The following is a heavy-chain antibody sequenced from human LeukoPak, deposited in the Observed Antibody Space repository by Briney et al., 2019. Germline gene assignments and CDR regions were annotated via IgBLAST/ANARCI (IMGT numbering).Heavy chain of an antibody. V-gene: IGHV3-21*01. Sequence: GGSLRLSCAASGFTFSSYRMNWVRQAPGKGLEWVSPISSSSSYIYSADSMKGRFTISRDNAKNSLYLQMNSLRAEDTAVYYCARGLGVPDAFDIWGQGTMVTVSS. CDR3: ARGLGVPDAFDI. CDR2: ISSSSSYI. CDR1: GFTFSSYR. D-gene: IGHD1-26*01. J-gene: IGHJ3*02.